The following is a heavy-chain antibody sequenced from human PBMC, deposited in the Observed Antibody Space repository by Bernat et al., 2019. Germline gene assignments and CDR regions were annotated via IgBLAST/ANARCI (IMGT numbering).Heavy chain of an antibody. CDR3: ARGRFCSGGNCPQYYFDY. CDR1: GFTFSSYS. J-gene: IGHJ4*02. V-gene: IGHV3-48*01. Sequence: EVQLVESGGGLVQPGGSLRLSCAASGFTFSSYSMNWVRQAPGKGLEWVSYISSSSSTIYYADSVKGRFTISRDNAKNSLYLQMNSLRAEDTAVYYCARGRFCSGGNCPQYYFDYWGQGTLVTVSS. D-gene: IGHD2-15*01. CDR2: ISSSSSTI.